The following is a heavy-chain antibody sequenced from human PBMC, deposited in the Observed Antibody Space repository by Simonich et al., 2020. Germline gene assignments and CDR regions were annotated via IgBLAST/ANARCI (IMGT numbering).Heavy chain of an antibody. CDR1: GYTFTGYY. Sequence: QVQLVQSGAEVKKPGASVKVSCKASGYTFTGYYMHWVRQAPGQGVEWMGWSNPNSGGKNYAQKVQGRVTMTRDTSISTAYMELSRLRSDDTAVYYCARGRLTGDKGAFDIWGQGTMVTVSS. J-gene: IGHJ3*02. V-gene: IGHV1-2*02. D-gene: IGHD7-27*01. CDR3: ARGRLTGDKGAFDI. CDR2: SNPNSGGK.